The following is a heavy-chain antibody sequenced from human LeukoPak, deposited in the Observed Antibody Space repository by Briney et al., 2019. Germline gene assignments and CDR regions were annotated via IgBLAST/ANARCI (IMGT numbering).Heavy chain of an antibody. J-gene: IGHJ4*02. CDR3: ARGGGAAAGQLYYFDY. V-gene: IGHV3-30*02. CDR2: IRYDGSNK. D-gene: IGHD6-13*01. CDR1: GFTFSSYG. Sequence: GGSLRLSCAASGFTFSSYGIHWVRQAPGKGLEWVAFIRYDGSNKYHADSVKGRFTISRDNAKNSLYLQMNSLRAEDTAVYYCARGGGAAAGQLYYFDYWGQGTLVTVSS.